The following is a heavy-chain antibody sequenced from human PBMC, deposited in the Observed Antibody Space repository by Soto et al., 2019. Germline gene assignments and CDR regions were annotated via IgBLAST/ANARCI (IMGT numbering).Heavy chain of an antibody. Sequence: SETLSLTCSVSGGSVSNYYWSWVRQPPGKRLEWIGYIYYTGTHDYNPSLRGRATISVDTSKDQFSLKLTSVTAADTAVYYCARDRDRHSSGLHYFDPWGQGILVTVSS. D-gene: IGHD3-22*01. CDR3: ARDRDRHSSGLHYFDP. V-gene: IGHV4-59*02. CDR2: IYYTGTH. J-gene: IGHJ5*02. CDR1: GGSVSNYY.